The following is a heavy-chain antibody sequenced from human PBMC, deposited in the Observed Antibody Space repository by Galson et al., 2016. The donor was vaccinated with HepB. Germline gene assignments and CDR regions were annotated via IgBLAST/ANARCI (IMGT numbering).Heavy chain of an antibody. CDR3: ARDVQYRFDS. V-gene: IGHV1-18*01. CDR2: ISTYGGNT. J-gene: IGHJ4*02. CDR1: GYTFTTSG. D-gene: IGHD2/OR15-2a*01. Sequence: SVKVSCKASGYTFTTSGISWVRQAPGQGLEWMGWISTYGGNTKYAQKFQGGLTLTTDSSTTTAYMELRSLRFDAPALYYCARDVQYRFDSWGQGTLVTVSS.